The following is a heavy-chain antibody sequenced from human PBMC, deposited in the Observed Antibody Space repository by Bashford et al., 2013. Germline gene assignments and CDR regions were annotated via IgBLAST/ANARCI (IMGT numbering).Heavy chain of an antibody. V-gene: IGHV1-18*04. J-gene: IGHJ6*02. D-gene: IGHD3-22*01. CDR1: GYTFTSYG. Sequence: ASVKVSCKASGYTFTSYGISWVRQAPGQGLEWMGWMNPNSGNTGYAQKFQGRVTMTTDTSTTTVFMELRSLRSDDTAVYYCAREPSVKTHHDSSGYYYFYYGMDVWGQGTTVTVSS. CDR3: AREPSVKTHHDSSGYYYFYYGMDV. CDR2: MNPNSGNT.